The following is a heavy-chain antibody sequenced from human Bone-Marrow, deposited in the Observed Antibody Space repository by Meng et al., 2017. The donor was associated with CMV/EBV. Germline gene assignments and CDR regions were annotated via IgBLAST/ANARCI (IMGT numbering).Heavy chain of an antibody. Sequence: GESLKISCAASGFTFSSYAMSWVRQAPGKGLEWVSAISGSGGSTYYADSVKGRFTISRDNSKNSLYLQMNSLRAEDTAVYYCARDPEAFDIWGQGTMVTVSS. CDR1: GFTFSSYA. J-gene: IGHJ3*02. CDR2: ISGSGGST. D-gene: IGHD1-14*01. V-gene: IGHV3-23*01. CDR3: ARDPEAFDI.